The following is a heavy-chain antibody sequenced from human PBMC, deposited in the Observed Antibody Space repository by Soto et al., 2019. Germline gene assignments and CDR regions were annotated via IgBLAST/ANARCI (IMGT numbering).Heavy chain of an antibody. J-gene: IGHJ6*02. CDR3: ARKYSSSYFYYYGMDV. Sequence: EASVKVSCKASGYTFTSYGISWVRQAPGQGLEWMGWISAYNGNTNYAQKLQGRVTMTTDTSTSTAYMELRSLRSDDTAVYYCARKYSSSYFYYYGMDVWGQGTTVTVSS. D-gene: IGHD6-6*01. V-gene: IGHV1-18*01. CDR1: GYTFTSYG. CDR2: ISAYNGNT.